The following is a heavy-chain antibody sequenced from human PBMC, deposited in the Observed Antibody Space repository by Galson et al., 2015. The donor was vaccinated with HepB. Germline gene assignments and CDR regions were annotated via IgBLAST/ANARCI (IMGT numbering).Heavy chain of an antibody. D-gene: IGHD3-16*02. Sequence: SETLSLTCAVYGGSLSDFYWTWIRQPPGKGLEWIGEIKHTGTTNYQPSLKSRVTISVDTSKNEFSLRLSSLTAADTAVYYCARVGVSKFGGALVVPYYFDNWGQGSLVTVSS. CDR2: IKHTGTT. V-gene: IGHV4-34*01. J-gene: IGHJ4*02. CDR3: ARVGVSKFGGALVVPYYFDN. CDR1: GGSLSDFY.